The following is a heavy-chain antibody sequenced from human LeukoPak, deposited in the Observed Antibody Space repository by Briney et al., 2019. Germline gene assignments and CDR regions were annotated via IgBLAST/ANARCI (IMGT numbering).Heavy chain of an antibody. D-gene: IGHD2-2*01. CDR1: GFTFSSYG. CDR3: AKDLRYCSSTSCYPFYYYYMDV. Sequence: PGGSLRLSCAASGFTFSSYGMHWVRQAPGKGLEWVAVISYDGSNKYYADSVKGRFTISRDNSKNTLYLQMNSLSAEDTAVYYCAKDLRYCSSTSCYPFYYYYMDVWGKGTTVTVSS. V-gene: IGHV3-30*18. CDR2: ISYDGSNK. J-gene: IGHJ6*03.